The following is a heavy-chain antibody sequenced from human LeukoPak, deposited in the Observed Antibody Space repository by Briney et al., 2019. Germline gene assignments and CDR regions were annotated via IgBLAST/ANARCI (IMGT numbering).Heavy chain of an antibody. CDR1: GFTFSSYW. CDR3: AREVLGLEEGDN. J-gene: IGHJ4*02. D-gene: IGHD5-24*01. CDR2: IKQDGSEK. Sequence: PGGSLRLSCAASGFTFSSYWMSWVRQAPGKGLEWVANIKQDGSEKYYVDSVKGRFTISRDNAKNSLCLQMNSLRAEDTAEYYCAREVLGLEEGDNWGQGTLVTVSS. V-gene: IGHV3-7*01.